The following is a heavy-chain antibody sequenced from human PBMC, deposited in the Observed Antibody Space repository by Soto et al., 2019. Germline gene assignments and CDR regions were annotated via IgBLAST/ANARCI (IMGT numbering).Heavy chain of an antibody. V-gene: IGHV4-59*04. CDR2: IYYTGTA. D-gene: IGHD4-17*01. CDR1: GGSISSYY. CDR3: ARRYGANFDY. Sequence: SETLSLTCTVSGGSISSYYWSWIRQPPGKGLEWIGTIYYTGTAYYNPSLKSRVTLSVDATQNQFSLRLTSVTAADTAVYYCARRYGANFDYWGQGTLVTVSS. J-gene: IGHJ4*02.